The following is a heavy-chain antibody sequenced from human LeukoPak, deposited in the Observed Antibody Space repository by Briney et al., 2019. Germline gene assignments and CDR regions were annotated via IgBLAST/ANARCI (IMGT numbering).Heavy chain of an antibody. CDR1: GFTFSSYS. CDR2: ISSSSSIR. Sequence: GGSLRLSCAASGFTFSSYSMNWVRQAPGKGLEWVLYISSSSSIRYYADSVKGRFTISRDNSKNTLYLQMNSLSAEDTAFYYCAKEELRRITMWGYMDVWGKGTTVTISS. J-gene: IGHJ6*03. V-gene: IGHV3-48*01. CDR3: AKEELRRITMWGYMDV. D-gene: IGHD3-10*02.